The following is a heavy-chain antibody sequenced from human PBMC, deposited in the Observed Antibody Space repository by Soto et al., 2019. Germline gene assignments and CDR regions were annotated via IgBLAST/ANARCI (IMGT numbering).Heavy chain of an antibody. CDR3: ARDTPEYSGYDYDAFDI. D-gene: IGHD5-12*01. V-gene: IGHV3-48*01. J-gene: IGHJ3*02. CDR2: ISSSSSSTI. CDR1: GFTFSSYS. Sequence: GGSLRLSCAASGFTFSSYSMNWVRQAPGKGLERVSYISSSSSSTIYYAASVKGRFTISRDNAKNSLYLQMNSLRAEDTAVYYCARDTPEYSGYDYDAFDIWGQGTMVTVSS.